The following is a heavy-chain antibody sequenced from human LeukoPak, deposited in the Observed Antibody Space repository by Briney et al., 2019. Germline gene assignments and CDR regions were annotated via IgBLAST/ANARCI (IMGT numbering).Heavy chain of an antibody. D-gene: IGHD2-15*01. CDR3: ARDLGYCSGGSCY. V-gene: IGHV3-21*01. CDR1: GFTFSSYS. CDR2: ISSSSSYI. J-gene: IGHJ4*02. Sequence: GGSLRLSCAASGFTFSSYSMNWARQAPGKGLEWVSSISSSSSYIYYADSVKGRFTISRDNAKNSLYLQMNSLRAEDTAVYYCARDLGYCSGGSCYWGQGTLVTVSS.